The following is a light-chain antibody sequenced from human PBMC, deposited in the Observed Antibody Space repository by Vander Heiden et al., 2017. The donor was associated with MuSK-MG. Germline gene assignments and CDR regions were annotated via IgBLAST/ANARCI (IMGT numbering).Light chain of an antibody. J-gene: IGLJ2*01. Sequence: SSELPQDPAVSVALGPTVPIPCRGDILSTFSTSWYQQKPGQAPILVFYDNDNRPAGIPDRFSASKSGNTASLTITGTRAEDEADYYCNSRDNSGHQVVFGGGTKLTVL. CDR3: NSRDNSGHQVV. CDR2: DND. CDR1: ILSTFS. V-gene: IGLV3-19*01.